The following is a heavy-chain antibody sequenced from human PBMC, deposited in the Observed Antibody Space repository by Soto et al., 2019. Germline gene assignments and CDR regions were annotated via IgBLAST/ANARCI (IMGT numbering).Heavy chain of an antibody. CDR1: GYTLTTYN. Sequence: QVQLVQSGAEVKKPGASVKVSCKASGYTLTTYNIHWVRQATGQGLEWMGWMNPNSGNTGYAQNFPGRVTIARDTSISTAYMELSSLRSDDTAVYYCARTRSDFQGGDFDYWGQGTLVTVSS. V-gene: IGHV1-8*01. D-gene: IGHD3-3*01. CDR2: MNPNSGNT. J-gene: IGHJ4*02. CDR3: ARTRSDFQGGDFDY.